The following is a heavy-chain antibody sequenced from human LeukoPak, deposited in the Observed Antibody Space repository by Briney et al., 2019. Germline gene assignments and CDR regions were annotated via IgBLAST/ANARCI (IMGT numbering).Heavy chain of an antibody. CDR2: IHYSGNT. J-gene: IGHJ4*02. D-gene: IGHD3-10*01. Sequence: PSETLSLTCSVSGGSISTYYWNWIRQPPGKGLEWIGYIHYSGNTNYNPSLKSQVTISVDTSKNQFSLKLSSVTAADTAVYYCTRGEGYYGSGNFLVWWGQGTLVTVSP. V-gene: IGHV4-59*01. CDR1: GGSISTYY. CDR3: TRGEGYYGSGNFLVW.